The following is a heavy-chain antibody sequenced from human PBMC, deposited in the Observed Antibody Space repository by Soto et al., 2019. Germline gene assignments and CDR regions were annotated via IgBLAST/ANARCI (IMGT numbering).Heavy chain of an antibody. CDR3: ARTDCGGDCYRSYYYYYYGMDV. J-gene: IGHJ6*02. Sequence: ASDTLSLTCTVSGGSISSGGYYWSWIRQPPGKGLEWIGEINHSGSTNYNPSLKSRVTISVDTSKNQFSLKLSSVTAADTAVYYCARTDCGGDCYRSYYYYYYGMDVWGQGTTVTVSS. CDR1: GGSISSGGYY. V-gene: IGHV4-39*07. CDR2: INHSGST. D-gene: IGHD2-21*02.